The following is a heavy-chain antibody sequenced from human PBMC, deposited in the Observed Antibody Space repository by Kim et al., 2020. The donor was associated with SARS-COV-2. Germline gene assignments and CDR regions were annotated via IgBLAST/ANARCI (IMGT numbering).Heavy chain of an antibody. V-gene: IGHV1-18*04. D-gene: IGHD2-2*01. CDR1: GYTFTSYG. Sequence: ASVKVSCKASGYTFTSYGISWVRQAPGQGLEWMGWISAYNGNTNYAQKLQGRVTMTTDTSTSTAYMELRSLRSDDTAVYYCARDQWVVVVPAAIHLDVWGQGTTVTVSS. CDR3: ARDQWVVVVPAAIHLDV. CDR2: ISAYNGNT. J-gene: IGHJ6*02.